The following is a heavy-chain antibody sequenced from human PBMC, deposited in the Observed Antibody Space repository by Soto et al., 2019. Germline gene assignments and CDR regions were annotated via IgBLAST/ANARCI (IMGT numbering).Heavy chain of an antibody. J-gene: IGHJ4*02. CDR2: IYYSGST. Sequence: PSETLSLTCTVSGGSIRSYYWSWIRQPPGKGLEWIGYIYYSGSTNYNPSLKGRVTISVDTSKNQFSLKLSSVTAADTAVYYCARRYGYSFDYWGQGTLVTVS. CDR1: GGSIRSYY. CDR3: ARRYGYSFDY. D-gene: IGHD5-18*01. V-gene: IGHV4-59*01.